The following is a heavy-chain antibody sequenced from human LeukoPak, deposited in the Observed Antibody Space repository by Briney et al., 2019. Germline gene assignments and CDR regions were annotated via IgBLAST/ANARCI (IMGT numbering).Heavy chain of an antibody. D-gene: IGHD6-19*01. J-gene: IGHJ6*03. V-gene: IGHV4-39*01. Sequence: SETLSLTCTVSGGSISSSSYYWGWIRQPPGKGLEWIGRIDYSGSTYYNPSVKSRVTISVDTSKNQFSLKLSSVTAADTAVYYCARQAGSSGWSYYYYYMDVWGKGTTVTISS. CDR1: GGSISSSSYY. CDR2: IDYSGST. CDR3: ARQAGSSGWSYYYYYMDV.